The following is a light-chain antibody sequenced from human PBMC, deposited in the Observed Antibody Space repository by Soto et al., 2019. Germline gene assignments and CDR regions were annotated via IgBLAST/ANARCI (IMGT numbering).Light chain of an antibody. CDR3: QQYYNWRT. CDR1: QSVSSS. CDR2: GAS. Sequence: EIVMTQSPATLSVSPGERATLSCRASQSVSSSLAWYQLKPGQAPRLHIYGASTRATGIPARFSGSGSGTVFTLTISSLQSEDFAVYYCQQYYNWRTFGQGTRVEI. V-gene: IGKV3-15*01. J-gene: IGKJ1*01.